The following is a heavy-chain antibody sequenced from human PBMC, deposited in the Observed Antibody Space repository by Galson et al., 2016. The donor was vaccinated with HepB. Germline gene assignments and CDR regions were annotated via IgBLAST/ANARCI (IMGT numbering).Heavy chain of an antibody. CDR3: ARADGSRSLYSFDS. J-gene: IGHJ4*02. D-gene: IGHD3-22*01. Sequence: SETLSLTCTVSGDSMINYYWSWIRQPPGKGLEWIGYVYHSGSVSYNPSLKSRLTLSAHPSKNQFSLKLASLTAADTAVYFCARADGSRSLYSFDSWGLGTLVTVSS. CDR1: GDSMINYY. CDR2: VYHSGSV. V-gene: IGHV4-59*01.